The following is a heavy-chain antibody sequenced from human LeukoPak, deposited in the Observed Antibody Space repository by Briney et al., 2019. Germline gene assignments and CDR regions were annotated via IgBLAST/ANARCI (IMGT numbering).Heavy chain of an antibody. V-gene: IGHV4-59*08. D-gene: IGHD6-19*01. CDR3: ARRTAGDYLDY. CDR1: GGSISSYY. CDR2: IYYSGST. Sequence: PSETLSLTCTVSGGSISSYYWSWIRQPPGKGLEWIGYIYYSGSTNYNPSLKSRVTISVDTSKNQFSLKLSSVTAADTAVYYCARRTAGDYLDYWGQGTLVTVSS. J-gene: IGHJ4*02.